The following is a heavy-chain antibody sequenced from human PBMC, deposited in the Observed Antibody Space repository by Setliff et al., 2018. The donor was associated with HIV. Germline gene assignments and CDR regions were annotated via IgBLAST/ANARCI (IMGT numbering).Heavy chain of an antibody. J-gene: IGHJ2*01. CDR1: GGSFSGVD. D-gene: IGHD6-6*01. CDR2: INHSDFT. V-gene: IGHV4-34*01. Sequence: SETMSLTCAVYGGSFSGVDWNWSWIRQPPGKGLEWIGEINHSDFTNYNPSLKSRISISVDTSKNQFSLKVSSVTDAHAAVYYCARSRDARGWYFDLWGRGTLVTVSS. CDR3: ARSRDARGWYFDL.